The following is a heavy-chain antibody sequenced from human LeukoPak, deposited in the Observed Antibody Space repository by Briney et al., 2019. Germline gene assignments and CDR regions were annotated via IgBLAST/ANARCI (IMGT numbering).Heavy chain of an antibody. D-gene: IGHD3-22*01. J-gene: IGHJ3*02. Sequence: GGSLRLSCAASGFTFSSYSMSWVRQAPGKGLEWVAYIKQGGDDKDYVDSVKGRFTISSDNAKNSVYLQMNSLRTEDTALYYCAKARGLIGGAFDIWGQGTMVTVSS. V-gene: IGHV3-7*03. CDR3: AKARGLIGGAFDI. CDR2: IKQGGDDK. CDR1: GFTFSSYS.